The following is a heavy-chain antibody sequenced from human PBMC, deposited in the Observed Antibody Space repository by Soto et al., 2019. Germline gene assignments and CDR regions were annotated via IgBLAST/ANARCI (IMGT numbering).Heavy chain of an antibody. J-gene: IGHJ3*02. CDR3: ARHLLLYYYDSSGYYLRDAFDI. V-gene: IGHV4-39*01. CDR1: GGSISSSSFH. CDR2: IYYSGST. D-gene: IGHD3-22*01. Sequence: SETLSLTCTVSGGSISSSSFHWGWIRQPPGKGLEWIGSIYYSGSTYYNPSLKSRVTISVDTSKNQFSLKLSSVTAADTAVYYCARHLLLYYYDSSGYYLRDAFDIWGQGTMVTVSS.